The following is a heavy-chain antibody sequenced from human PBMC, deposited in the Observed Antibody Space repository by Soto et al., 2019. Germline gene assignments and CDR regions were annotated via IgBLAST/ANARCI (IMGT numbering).Heavy chain of an antibody. V-gene: IGHV3-9*01. J-gene: IGHJ5*02. Sequence: EVQLVESGGGLVQPGRSLRLSCAASGFTFDDYAMHWVRQAPGKGLEWVSGISWNSGSIGYADSVKGRFTISRDNAKNSLYLQMNSLRAEDTALYYCAKCPDWWLRSKVWFDPWGQGTLVTVSS. CDR3: AKCPDWWLRSKVWFDP. CDR1: GFTFDDYA. D-gene: IGHD5-12*01. CDR2: ISWNSGSI.